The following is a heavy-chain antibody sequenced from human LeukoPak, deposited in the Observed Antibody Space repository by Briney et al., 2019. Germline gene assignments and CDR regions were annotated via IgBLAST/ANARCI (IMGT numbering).Heavy chain of an antibody. CDR2: ISAYNGNT. D-gene: IGHD4-23*01. V-gene: IGHV1-18*01. CDR3: ARRHGRNSDFDY. CDR1: GYTFTKNG. J-gene: IGHJ4*02. Sequence: GASVKVSCKASGYTFTKNGVSWVRQAPGQGLEWMGWISAYNGNTNYAQKLQGRVTMTTDTSTSTAYMELRSLRSDDTAVYYCARRHGRNSDFDYWGQGTLVTVSS.